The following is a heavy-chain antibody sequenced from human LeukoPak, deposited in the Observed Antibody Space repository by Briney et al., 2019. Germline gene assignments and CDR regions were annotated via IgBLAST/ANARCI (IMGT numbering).Heavy chain of an antibody. J-gene: IGHJ4*02. CDR1: GGSISSGGYS. V-gene: IGHV4-30-2*01. Sequence: SETLFLTCAVSGGSISSGGYSWSWIRQPPGKGLEWIGYIYHSGSTYYNPSLKSRVTISVDRSKNQFSLKLSSVTAADTAVYYCARALRNCSGGSCYPSLHFDYWGQGTLVTVSS. D-gene: IGHD2-15*01. CDR2: IYHSGST. CDR3: ARALRNCSGGSCYPSLHFDY.